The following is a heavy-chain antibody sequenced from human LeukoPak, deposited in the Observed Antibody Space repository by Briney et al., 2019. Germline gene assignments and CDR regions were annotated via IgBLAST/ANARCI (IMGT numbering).Heavy chain of an antibody. CDR2: IYYTGNT. J-gene: IGHJ4*02. Sequence: SETLSLTCTVSGGSISNSGYYWGWIRQPPGKGLEWIGSIYYTGNTYYNPSLNSRVTVSVDTSKNQFSLKLSSVTDADTAIYYCARLTSGWYVIYWGQGTLVTVSS. D-gene: IGHD6-19*01. CDR3: ARLTSGWYVIY. V-gene: IGHV4-39*01. CDR1: GGSISNSGYY.